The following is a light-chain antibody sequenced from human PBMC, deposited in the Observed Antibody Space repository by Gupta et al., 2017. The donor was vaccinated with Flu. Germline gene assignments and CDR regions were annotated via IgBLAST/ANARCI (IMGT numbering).Light chain of an antibody. CDR3: QSYDSSLSAYVL. J-gene: IGLJ2*01. Sequence: SVLTHPPSVSRAPGQRVTISCTATIPNIAAAYDVHWYQLLPGTAPKLLIYGNYNRPSGVPDRFSGSKSGTSASLAITGLQAEDEADYYCQSYDSSLSAYVLFGGGTKLTVL. CDR2: GNY. V-gene: IGLV1-40*01. CDR1: IPNIAAAYD.